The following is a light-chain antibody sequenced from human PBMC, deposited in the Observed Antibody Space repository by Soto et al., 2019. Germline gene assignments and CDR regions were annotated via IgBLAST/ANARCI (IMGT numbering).Light chain of an antibody. CDR2: GGY. CDR3: QQSYNTPYT. V-gene: IGKV1-39*01. Sequence: DIQMTQSPSSLSASVGDRVTITCRAGQTISTHLSWYHQRPGKTPNLLIYGGYFLQSGVPSRFSGSGSGTEFTLTISSLQPEDFGTYFCQQSYNTPYTFGQGTKLEI. CDR1: QTISTH. J-gene: IGKJ2*01.